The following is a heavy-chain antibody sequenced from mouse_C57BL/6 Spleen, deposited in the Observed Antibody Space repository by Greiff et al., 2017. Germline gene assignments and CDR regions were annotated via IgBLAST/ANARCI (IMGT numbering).Heavy chain of an antibody. V-gene: IGHV1-64*01. CDR1: GYTFTSYW. J-gene: IGHJ2*01. CDR3: ASDYDDPVFDY. D-gene: IGHD2-4*01. CDR2: IHPNSGST. Sequence: QVQLQQPGAELVKPGASVKLSCTASGYTFTSYWMHWVKQRPGQGLEWIGMIHPNSGSTNYNEKFKSKATLTVDKSSSTAYMQLSSLTSEDSAVYYCASDYDDPVFDYWGQGTTLTVSS.